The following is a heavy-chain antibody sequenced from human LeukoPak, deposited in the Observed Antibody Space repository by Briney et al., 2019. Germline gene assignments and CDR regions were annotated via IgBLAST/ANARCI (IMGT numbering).Heavy chain of an antibody. CDR1: GGSISSYN. D-gene: IGHD6-19*01. CDR2: IYTSGST. J-gene: IGHJ4*02. V-gene: IGHV4-4*07. CDR3: ARGILYSSGWYYFDY. Sequence: SETLSLTCTVSGGSISSYNWSWIRQPAGKGLEWIGRIYTSGSTNYNPSLKSRVTMSVDTSKNQFSLKLSSVTAAGTAVYYCARGILYSSGWYYFDYWGQGTLVTVSS.